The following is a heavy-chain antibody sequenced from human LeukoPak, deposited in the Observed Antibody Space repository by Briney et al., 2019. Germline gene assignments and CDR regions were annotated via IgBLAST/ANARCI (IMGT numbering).Heavy chain of an antibody. CDR1: GFNLSTYG. J-gene: IGHJ4*02. Sequence: NPGGSLRLSCAASGFNLSTYGMNWVRQAPGKGLEWVSSISRGSIHIYYGDSVKGRFTISRDNAKNSLYLQMDRLRAEDTAVYYCTTIWTGSDYWGQGTLVTVSS. D-gene: IGHD3/OR15-3a*01. V-gene: IGHV3-21*01. CDR2: ISRGSIHI. CDR3: TTIWTGSDY.